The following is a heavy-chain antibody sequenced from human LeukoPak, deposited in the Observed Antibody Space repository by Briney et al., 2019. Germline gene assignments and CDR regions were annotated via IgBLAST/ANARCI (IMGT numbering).Heavy chain of an antibody. CDR3: ARDGFLGPVTAYLDY. V-gene: IGHV3-74*01. Sequence: GGSLRLSVPAPGLTLSSYGMHWVGQAPGKGLGWVSRVKSDGSSTSYADSVKGRFTISRDNARNTLYLQMNSLRAEDTAVYYCARDGFLGPVTAYLDYWGQGTPVTVSS. J-gene: IGHJ4*02. CDR2: VKSDGSST. D-gene: IGHD2-21*02. CDR1: GLTLSSYG.